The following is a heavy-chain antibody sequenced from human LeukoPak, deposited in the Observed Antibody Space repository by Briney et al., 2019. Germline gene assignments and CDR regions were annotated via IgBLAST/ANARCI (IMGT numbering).Heavy chain of an antibody. CDR1: GGSISSSSCY. D-gene: IGHD6-13*01. J-gene: IGHJ4*02. CDR2: IYYSGST. CDR3: AKEAAAGRRWDDY. V-gene: IGHV4-39*07. Sequence: PSENLALTCTVSGGSISSSSCYWGWIRQPPGKGLEWIGSIYYSGSTYYNPSLKSRVTISVDTSKNQFSLKLSSVTAADTAVYYCAKEAAAGRRWDDYWGQGTLVTVSS.